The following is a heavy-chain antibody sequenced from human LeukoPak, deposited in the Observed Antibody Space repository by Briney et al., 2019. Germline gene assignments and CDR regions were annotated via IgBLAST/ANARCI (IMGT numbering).Heavy chain of an antibody. D-gene: IGHD2/OR15-2a*01. CDR3: ARDSGVSTPLDH. Sequence: GGSLRLSCQASGFTFSDYWIHWVRQAPGKGLVWVSRITHGGDSAEYAGSVEGRFTTSRDNAKNTVYLQLNSLRAEDTAVYYCARDSGVSTPLDHWGQGALVTVSS. CDR1: GFTFSDYW. J-gene: IGHJ4*02. CDR2: ITHGGDSA. V-gene: IGHV3-74*03.